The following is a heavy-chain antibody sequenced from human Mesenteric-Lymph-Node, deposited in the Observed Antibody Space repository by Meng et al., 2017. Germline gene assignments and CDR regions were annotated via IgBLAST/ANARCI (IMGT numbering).Heavy chain of an antibody. CDR1: GYSFTSYW. D-gene: IGHD2-15*01. CDR3: ARAEHGSYCSGGTCYHFGFDY. CDR2: IFPGDSNT. Sequence: GESLKISCKGSGYSFTSYWIGWVRQTPGKGLEWMGIIFPGDSNTRYSPSIHRQVTISADKSISTAYLQWRSLKASDTAMYYCARAEHGSYCSGGTCYHFGFDYWGQGTLVTVSS. V-gene: IGHV5-51*01. J-gene: IGHJ4*02.